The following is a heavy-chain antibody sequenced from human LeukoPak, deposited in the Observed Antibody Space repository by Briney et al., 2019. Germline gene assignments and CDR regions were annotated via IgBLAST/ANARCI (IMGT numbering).Heavy chain of an antibody. V-gene: IGHV4-39*07. CDR1: GGSVSSGSYY. J-gene: IGHJ6*03. D-gene: IGHD5-12*01. CDR3: ARGSGYEGRYYYMDV. CDR2: IYYSGST. Sequence: SETLSLTCTVSGGSVSSGSYYWGWIRQPPGKGLEWIGNIYYSGSTYYNPSLKSRVTISVDTSKNQFSLKLSSVTAADTAVYYCARGSGYEGRYYYMDVWGKGTTVTVSS.